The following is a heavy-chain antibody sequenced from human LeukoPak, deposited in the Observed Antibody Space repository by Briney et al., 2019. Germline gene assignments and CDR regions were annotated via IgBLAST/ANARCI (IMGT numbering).Heavy chain of an antibody. Sequence: GASVKVSCKASGYTFTSYVISWVRQAPGQGLEWMGWISTYNGDTDYAHNFQGRVTMSTDTSTSTAYMEVRSLRSDDTAVYYCARDQGTYYDILTGYYTPYYFDHWGQGTLVSVSS. D-gene: IGHD3-9*01. CDR3: ARDQGTYYDILTGYYTPYYFDH. J-gene: IGHJ4*02. V-gene: IGHV1-18*01. CDR2: ISTYNGDT. CDR1: GYTFTSYV.